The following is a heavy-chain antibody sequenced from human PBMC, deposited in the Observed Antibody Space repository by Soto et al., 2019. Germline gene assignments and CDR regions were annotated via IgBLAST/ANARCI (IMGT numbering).Heavy chain of an antibody. Sequence: QVQLVQSGAEVKKPGASVKVSCKASGYTFTSYGISWVRQAPGQGLEWMGWISAYNGNTNYAQKLPGRVTMTTDTSTSTAYMELRSLRSDDTAVYYCARGSSPGSGYYDFWSGNFFDYWGQGTLVTVSS. CDR1: GYTFTSYG. D-gene: IGHD3-3*01. J-gene: IGHJ4*02. CDR3: ARGSSPGSGYYDFWSGNFFDY. V-gene: IGHV1-18*01. CDR2: ISAYNGNT.